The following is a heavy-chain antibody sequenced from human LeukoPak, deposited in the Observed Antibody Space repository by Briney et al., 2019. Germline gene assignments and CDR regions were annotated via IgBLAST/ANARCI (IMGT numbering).Heavy chain of an antibody. CDR2: IKQDGSEK. CDR1: GFTFSSYN. J-gene: IGHJ4*02. CDR3: ARGSPYYYDSSGYWVED. V-gene: IGHV3-7*01. D-gene: IGHD3-22*01. Sequence: GGSLRLSCAASGFTFSSYNMSWLRQAPGKGLEGVTNIKQDGSEKYYVDSVKGRFTISRDNAKNSLYLQMNSLRAEDTAVYYCARGSPYYYDSSGYWVEDWGRGTLVTVSS.